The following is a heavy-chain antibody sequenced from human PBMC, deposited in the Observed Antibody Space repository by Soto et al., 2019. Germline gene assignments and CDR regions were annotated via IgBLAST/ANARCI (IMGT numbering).Heavy chain of an antibody. V-gene: IGHV4-30-2*06. J-gene: IGHJ5*01. CDR3: ARGLFGYDDGIYTSPDNLVDS. Sequence: PSGTMSLTCSVYGGSFSGYDWAWLRPSDGKGLEWIGFFYYSGTTYYNPALNSRVTISVDRAKSQFSLQLRSVTAADTAVYFCARGLFGYDDGIYTSPDNLVDSWSQGTPVTVSS. CDR1: GGSFSGYD. CDR2: FYYSGTT. D-gene: IGHD3-22*01.